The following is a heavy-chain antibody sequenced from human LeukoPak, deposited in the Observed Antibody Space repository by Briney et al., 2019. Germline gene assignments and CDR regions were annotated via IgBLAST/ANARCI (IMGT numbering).Heavy chain of an antibody. V-gene: IGHV3-9*01. Sequence: AGGSLRLSCAASGFTFDEYGMHWVRQAPGKGPEWVSHITWNSGTISYADSVKGRFIISRDNAKNSLSLQMNSLRAEDTALYYCAKSVSSYGYYFYGVDVWGQGTTVTVSS. D-gene: IGHD3-10*01. J-gene: IGHJ6*02. CDR2: ITWNSGTI. CDR3: AKSVSSYGYYFYGVDV. CDR1: GFTFDEYG.